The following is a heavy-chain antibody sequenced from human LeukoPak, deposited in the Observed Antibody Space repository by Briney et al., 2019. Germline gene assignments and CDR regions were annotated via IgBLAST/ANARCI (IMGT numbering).Heavy chain of an antibody. D-gene: IGHD4-17*01. CDR3: ARHGNGDYVGWFDP. V-gene: IGHV4-59*08. CDR2: IYYSGST. J-gene: IGHJ5*02. Sequence: SETLSLTCTVSGGSISRYYWSWIRQPPGKGLEWIGYIYYSGSTNYNPSLKSRVTISLDTSKNQFSLKLSSVTAADPAVYYCARHGNGDYVGWFDPWGQGTLVTVSS. CDR1: GGSISRYY.